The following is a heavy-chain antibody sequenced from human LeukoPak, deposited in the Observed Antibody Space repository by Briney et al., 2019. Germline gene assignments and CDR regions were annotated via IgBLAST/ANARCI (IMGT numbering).Heavy chain of an antibody. Sequence: GGSLRLSCAASGFTFSSYGMHWVRQAPGKGLEWVALIWYDGDNEHFADSVKGRFTFSRDNSKNTLYLQMNSLRADDTAVYYCARDAGMVKFDYWGQGTLVTVSS. CDR2: IWYDGDNE. CDR1: GFTFSSYG. V-gene: IGHV3-33*01. CDR3: ARDAGMVKFDY. D-gene: IGHD2-8*01. J-gene: IGHJ4*02.